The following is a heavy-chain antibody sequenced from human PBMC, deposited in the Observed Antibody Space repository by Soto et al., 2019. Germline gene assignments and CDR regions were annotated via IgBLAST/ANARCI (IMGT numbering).Heavy chain of an antibody. CDR2: TYYRSRWYN. CDR3: AGTTSHQWYYMDV. CDR1: GDSVSSNSAA. V-gene: IGHV6-1*01. J-gene: IGHJ6*03. D-gene: IGHD1-7*01. Sequence: QVQLQESGPGLVKPSQTLSLTCAISGDSVSSNSAAWNWIRLSPSRGLEWMARTYYRSRWYNDYAVSVSSRLAVNPDTSTNQFSLQLTSVTPEDTAVYYCAGTTSHQWYYMDVWGKGTTVTVSS.